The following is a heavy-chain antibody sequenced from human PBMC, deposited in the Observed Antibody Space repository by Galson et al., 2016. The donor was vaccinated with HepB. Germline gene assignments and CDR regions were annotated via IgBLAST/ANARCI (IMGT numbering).Heavy chain of an antibody. CDR3: ARSSWSSGCWCSNDY. V-gene: IGHV3-48*02. Sequence: SLRLSCAASGFTFGSYSMNWVRQAPGQGLEWVSYIRSGSDAIYYADSVKGRFTMSRDNVKNSLYLQMNSLRDEDAAVYYCARSSWSSGCWCSNDYWGQGTLVTVSS. D-gene: IGHD6-19*01. CDR1: GFTFGSYS. CDR2: IRSGSDAI. J-gene: IGHJ4*02.